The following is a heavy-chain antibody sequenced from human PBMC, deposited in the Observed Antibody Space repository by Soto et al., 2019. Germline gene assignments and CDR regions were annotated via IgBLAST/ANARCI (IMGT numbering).Heavy chain of an antibody. CDR3: ARGLGLYYFDY. CDR1: GYTFTSYA. D-gene: IGHD1-26*01. CDR2: INAGNGNT. J-gene: IGHJ4*02. Sequence: QVQLVQSGAEVKKPGASVKVSCKASGYTFTSYAMHWVRQAPGQRLEWMGWINAGNGNTKYSQKFQGRVTITRDTSASKAYMELSSLRSEDTAVYYCARGLGLYYFDYWGQVTLVTVSS. V-gene: IGHV1-3*01.